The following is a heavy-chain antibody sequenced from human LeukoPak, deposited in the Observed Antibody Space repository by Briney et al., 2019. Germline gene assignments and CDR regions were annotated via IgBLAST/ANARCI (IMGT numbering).Heavy chain of an antibody. D-gene: IGHD4-17*01. Sequence: GGSLRLSCAASGFTFSSYGMNWVRQAPGKELEWVVVISYDGSNKYYADSVKGRFTSSRDNSKNTLYLQMNSLRAEDTAVYYCAKDIRALYGDYHYFDYWAREPWSPSPQ. CDR1: GFTFSSYG. CDR2: ISYDGSNK. J-gene: IGHJ4*02. V-gene: IGHV3-30*18. CDR3: AKDIRALYGDYHYFDY.